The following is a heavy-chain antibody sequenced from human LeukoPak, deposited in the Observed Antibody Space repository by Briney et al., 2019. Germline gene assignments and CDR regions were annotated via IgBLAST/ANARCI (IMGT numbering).Heavy chain of an antibody. CDR2: ISGSGGNT. CDR3: ARVGIAVAAYYFDY. D-gene: IGHD6-19*01. CDR1: GFIFSSYA. J-gene: IGHJ4*02. Sequence: GGSLRLSCAASGFIFSSYAMSWVRQAPGKGLEWVSGISGSGGNTYKADSVKGRFTISRDNAKNSLYLQMNSLRAEDTAVYYCARVGIAVAAYYFDYWGQGTLVTVSS. V-gene: IGHV3-23*01.